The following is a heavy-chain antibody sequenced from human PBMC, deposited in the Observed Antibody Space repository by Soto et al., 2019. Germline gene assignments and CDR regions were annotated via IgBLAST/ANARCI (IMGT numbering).Heavy chain of an antibody. V-gene: IGHV4-59*08. CDR2: IYYTGTT. D-gene: IGHD2-21*02. J-gene: IGHJ4*02. CDR3: ARLGGYYQAFDQ. Sequence: XETLSLTCIVSGGSMSSYYWGWFRQPPGKGLEWIGYIYYTGTTTYHPSLKSRVTISIDTSRNQFSLKLNSVTAADTAVYYCARLGGYYQAFDQWGQGSLVTVSS. CDR1: GGSMSSYY.